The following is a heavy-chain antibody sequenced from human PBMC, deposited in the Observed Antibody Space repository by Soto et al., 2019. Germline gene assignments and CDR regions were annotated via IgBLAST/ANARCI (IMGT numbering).Heavy chain of an antibody. CDR1: GYTFTSQN. Sequence: ASVKVSCKASGYTFTSQNMHWVRQAPGQGLEWMGVINPSIGTTTYAQKFQGRVTISRDNSKNTLYLQMNSLRAEDTAVYYCARDLENDYGDYGIDLWGQGTLVTVSS. CDR3: ARDLENDYGDYGIDL. D-gene: IGHD4-17*01. CDR2: INPSIGTT. J-gene: IGHJ5*02. V-gene: IGHV1-46*01.